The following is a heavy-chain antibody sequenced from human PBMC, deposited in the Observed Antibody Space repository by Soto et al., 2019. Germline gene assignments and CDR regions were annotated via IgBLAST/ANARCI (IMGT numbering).Heavy chain of an antibody. CDR3: AKDQGDYGASVLGGSYYYLYYVMDV. J-gene: IGHJ6*02. Sequence: PGGSLRLSCATSGIIFSNFAMSWVRQAPGKGLEWVAGISGSGGRTYYADSVKGRFTISRDNSKNTLHLQMNSQRAEDTARYSCAKDQGDYGASVLGGSYYYLYYVMDVWGQGTTVTVSS. CDR1: GIIFSNFA. D-gene: IGHD4-17*01. CDR2: ISGSGGRT. V-gene: IGHV3-23*01.